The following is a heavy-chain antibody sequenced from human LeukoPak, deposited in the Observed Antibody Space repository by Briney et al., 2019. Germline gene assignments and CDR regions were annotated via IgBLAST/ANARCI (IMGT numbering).Heavy chain of an antibody. D-gene: IGHD3-22*01. CDR1: GGSISSYY. CDR3: ARLPRYYYDSSGYLYYFDY. Sequence: SETLSLTRTVSGGSISSYYWSWIRQPPGKGLEWIGYIYYSGSTNYNPSLKSRVTISVDTSKNQFSLKLSSVTAADTAVYYCARLPRYYYDSSGYLYYFDYWGQGTLVTVSS. J-gene: IGHJ4*02. V-gene: IGHV4-59*08. CDR2: IYYSGST.